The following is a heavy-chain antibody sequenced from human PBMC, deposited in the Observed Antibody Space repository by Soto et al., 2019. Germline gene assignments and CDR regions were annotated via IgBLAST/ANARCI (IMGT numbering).Heavy chain of an antibody. CDR3: EREYGSGWYYFVY. V-gene: IGHV4-59*01. J-gene: IGHJ4*02. CDR2: IYYSGST. CDR1: GGSISSYY. D-gene: IGHD6-19*01. Sequence: SETLSLTCAVSGGSISSYYWRWIRQPPGKGQEWIGYIYYSGSTNYNPSLKSRVTISVDTSKNQFSLKLSSVTAADTAVYYCEREYGSGWYYFVYWGQGTLVTVSS.